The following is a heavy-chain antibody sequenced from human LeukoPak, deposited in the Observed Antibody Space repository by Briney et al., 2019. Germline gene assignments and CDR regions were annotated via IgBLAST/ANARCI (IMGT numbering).Heavy chain of an antibody. CDR3: AREEDSSGYYGSYDYGMDV. V-gene: IGHV3-48*01. CDR1: GFTFSSYS. CDR2: ISSSGSTI. J-gene: IGHJ6*02. Sequence: PGGSLRLSCAASGFTFSSYSMNWVRQAPGKGLEWVSYISSSGSTIYYADSVKGRFTISRDNAKNSLYLQMNSLRAEDTAVYYCAREEDSSGYYGSYDYGMDVWGQGTTVTVSS. D-gene: IGHD3-22*01.